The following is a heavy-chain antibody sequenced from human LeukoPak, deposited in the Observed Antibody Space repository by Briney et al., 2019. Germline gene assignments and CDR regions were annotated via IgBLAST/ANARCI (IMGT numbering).Heavy chain of an antibody. J-gene: IGHJ5*02. CDR3: ARARSPSSGYLLRDHNWFDP. Sequence: PSETLSLTCTVSGGSLSSSSYYWGWIRQPPGKGLEWIGSIYYSGSTYYNPSLKSRVTISVDTSKNQFSLKLSSVTAADTAVYYCARARSPSSGYLLRDHNWFDPWGQGTLVTVSS. CDR2: IYYSGST. CDR1: GGSLSSSSYY. V-gene: IGHV4-39*07. D-gene: IGHD3-22*01.